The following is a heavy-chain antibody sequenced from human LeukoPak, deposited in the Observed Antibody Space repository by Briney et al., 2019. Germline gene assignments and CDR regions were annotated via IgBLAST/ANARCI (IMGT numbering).Heavy chain of an antibody. Sequence: GGSLRLSCAASRFTFNSYAMSWVRQAPGKGLEWVSVIGGSNGITFYVGSVKGRFTISRDNSKDTLYLQMNSLRAEDMAVYYCARNENSGWGYFDYWGQGTLVTVSS. J-gene: IGHJ4*02. CDR3: ARNENSGWGYFDY. CDR2: IGGSNGIT. CDR1: RFTFNSYA. V-gene: IGHV3-23*01. D-gene: IGHD5-12*01.